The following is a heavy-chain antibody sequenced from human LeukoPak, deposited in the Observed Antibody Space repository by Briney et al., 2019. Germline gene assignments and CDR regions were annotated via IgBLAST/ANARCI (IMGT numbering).Heavy chain of an antibody. Sequence: SETLSLTCTVSGGSISSYYWSWIRQPAGKGLEWIGRINTSGSTNYNPSLKSRVTMSVDTSKNQFSLKLSSVTAADTAVYYCARDNYYDSSGYYYDTFHIWGRGTMVTVSS. CDR2: INTSGST. J-gene: IGHJ3*02. V-gene: IGHV4-4*07. D-gene: IGHD3-22*01. CDR3: ARDNYYDSSGYYYDTFHI. CDR1: GGSISSYY.